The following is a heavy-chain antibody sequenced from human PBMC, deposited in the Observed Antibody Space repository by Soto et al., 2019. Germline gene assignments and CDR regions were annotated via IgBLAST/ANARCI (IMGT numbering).Heavy chain of an antibody. CDR2: INPNSGGT. CDR3: AMTSIAARDYYYGMDG. D-gene: IGHD6-6*01. V-gene: IGHV1-2*02. J-gene: IGHJ6*02. Sequence: ASVKVSCKASGYTFSGYYMHWVRQAPGQGLEWMGWINPNSGGTNYAQNFQGRVTMTRDTSISTGYMELSRLRSDDTAVYYCAMTSIAARDYYYGMDGWGQVNTVTV. CDR1: GYTFSGYY.